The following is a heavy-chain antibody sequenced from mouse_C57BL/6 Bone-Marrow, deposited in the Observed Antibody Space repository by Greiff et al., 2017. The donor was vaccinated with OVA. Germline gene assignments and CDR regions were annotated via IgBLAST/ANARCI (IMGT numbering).Heavy chain of an antibody. J-gene: IGHJ1*03. CDR3: AREDYYGSSLCWYFDV. V-gene: IGHV1-39*01. CDR1: GYSFTDYN. D-gene: IGHD1-1*01. CDR2: INPNYGTT. Sequence: EVQLQHSGAELARPGASVKLSCKASGYSFTDYNMNWVKQSNGKSLEWIGVINPNYGTTSYNQKFKGKATLTVDQSSSTAYMQLNSLTSEDSAVYYCAREDYYGSSLCWYFDVWGTGTTVTVSS.